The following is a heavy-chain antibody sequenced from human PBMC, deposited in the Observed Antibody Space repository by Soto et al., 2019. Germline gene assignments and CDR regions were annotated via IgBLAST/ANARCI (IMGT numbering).Heavy chain of an antibody. CDR3: ARGYYDSGGYYYEPYYFDY. Sequence: SETLSLTCTVSGGSISSYYWSWIRQPPGKGLEWIGYIYYSGSTNYNPSLKSRVTISVDTSKIQFSLKLSSVTAADTAVYYCARGYYDSGGYYYEPYYFDYWGQGTLVTVSS. CDR2: IYYSGST. J-gene: IGHJ4*02. D-gene: IGHD3-22*01. CDR1: GGSISSYY. V-gene: IGHV4-59*01.